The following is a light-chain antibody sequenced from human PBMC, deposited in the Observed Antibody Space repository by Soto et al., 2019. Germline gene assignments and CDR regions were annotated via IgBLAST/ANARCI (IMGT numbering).Light chain of an antibody. J-gene: IGKJ5*01. CDR2: GAS. CDR3: QQYGRSPPIT. V-gene: IGKV3-20*01. Sequence: VLTQSPGTVALSPGDSATLSCRASQSVSSSFLAWYQQKPGQAPRLLIFGASSRATGIPDRFSGSGSGTDFTLTISRLEPEDFAVYFCQQYGRSPPITFGKGTRLEIK. CDR1: QSVSSSF.